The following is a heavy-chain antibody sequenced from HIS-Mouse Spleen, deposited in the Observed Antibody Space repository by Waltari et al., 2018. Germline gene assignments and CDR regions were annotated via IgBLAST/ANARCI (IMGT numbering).Heavy chain of an antibody. Sequence: QVQLQESGPGLVKPSETLSLTCTVPGGSISSSYWSLFRQPPGKGLEWIGYIYYSGSTNYNPSLKSRVTISVDTSKNQFSLKLSSVTAADTAVYYCARRGKLSSGWQFDYWGQGTLVTVSS. D-gene: IGHD6-19*01. CDR2: IYYSGST. CDR1: GGSISSSY. CDR3: ARRGKLSSGWQFDY. V-gene: IGHV4-59*08. J-gene: IGHJ4*02.